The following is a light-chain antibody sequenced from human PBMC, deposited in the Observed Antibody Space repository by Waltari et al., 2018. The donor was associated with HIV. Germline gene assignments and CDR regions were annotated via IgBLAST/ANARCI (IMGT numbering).Light chain of an antibody. V-gene: IGKV1-5*03. CDR1: QNIKDY. J-gene: IGKJ1*01. CDR3: QHNEGWPWT. Sequence: QMTQSPSTLSAFVGDRVTITCRASQNIKDYLAWYQQKPGKAPKLLIYKASTLQSGVPSRFSGSGSGTDFTLTISSLQPDDFATYYCQHNEGWPWTFGQGTKAE. CDR2: KAS.